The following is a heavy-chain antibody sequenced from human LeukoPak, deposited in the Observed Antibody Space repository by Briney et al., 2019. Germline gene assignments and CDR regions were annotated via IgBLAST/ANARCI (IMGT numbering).Heavy chain of an antibody. Sequence: KSSETLSLPCTVSGGSISSSRYFWGWIRQPPGKGLEWIGSIYYSGSTYYNPSLKSRVTISVDTSKNQFSLKLSSVSAADTDVYYCARSSQWLVRGYYFDYWGQGTLVTVSS. V-gene: IGHV4-39*01. CDR3: ARSSQWLVRGYYFDY. J-gene: IGHJ4*02. D-gene: IGHD6-19*01. CDR2: IYYSGST. CDR1: GGSISSSRYF.